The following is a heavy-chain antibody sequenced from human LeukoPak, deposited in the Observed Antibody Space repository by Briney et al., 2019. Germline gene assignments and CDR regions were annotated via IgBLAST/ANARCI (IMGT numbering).Heavy chain of an antibody. CDR2: IIPIFGTA. CDR1: GGTFSSYA. Sequence: SVKVSCKASGGTFSSYAISWVRQAPGQGLEWMGGIIPIFGTANYAQKFQGRVTITADESTSTAYMELSSLRSEDTAVYYCARDYGYDSSGYYLGYFQHWGQGTLVTVSS. D-gene: IGHD3-22*01. V-gene: IGHV1-69*13. CDR3: ARDYGYDSSGYYLGYFQH. J-gene: IGHJ1*01.